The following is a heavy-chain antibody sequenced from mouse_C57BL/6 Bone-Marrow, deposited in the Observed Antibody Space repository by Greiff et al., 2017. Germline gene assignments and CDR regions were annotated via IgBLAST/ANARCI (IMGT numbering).Heavy chain of an antibody. CDR2: IYPGSGST. J-gene: IGHJ2*01. CDR3: AFYYYGSFYFDY. D-gene: IGHD1-1*01. Sequence: QVQLQQPGAELVKPGASVKMSCKASGYTFTSYWITWVKQRPGQGLEWIGDIYPGSGSTNYNEKFKSKATLTVDTSSRTAYMQLSSLTSEDSAVYYCAFYYYGSFYFDYWGQGTTLTVSS. V-gene: IGHV1-55*01. CDR1: GYTFTSYW.